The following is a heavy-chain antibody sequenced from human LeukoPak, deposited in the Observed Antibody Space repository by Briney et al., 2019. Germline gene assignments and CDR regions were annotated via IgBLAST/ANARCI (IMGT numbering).Heavy chain of an antibody. CDR3: ARWSVGGFDY. CDR2: IYHSGST. Sequence: PSETLSLTCAVSGGSISSGGYSWSWIRQPPGKGLEWIGYIYHSGSTYYNPSLKSRVTISVDRSKNQFSPKLSSVTAADTAVYYCARWSVGGFDYWGQGTLVTVSS. CDR1: GGSISSGGYS. D-gene: IGHD3-3*01. J-gene: IGHJ4*02. V-gene: IGHV4-30-2*01.